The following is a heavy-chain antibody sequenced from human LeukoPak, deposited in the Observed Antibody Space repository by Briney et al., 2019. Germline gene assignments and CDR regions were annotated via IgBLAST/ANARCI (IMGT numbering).Heavy chain of an antibody. D-gene: IGHD6-13*01. CDR1: GFTFSSYA. CDR3: AKDGYSSSWYSYYYYGMDG. Sequence: GGSLRLSCAASGFTFSSYAMSWVRQAPGKGLEWVSAISGSGGSTYYADSVKGRFTISRDNSKNTLYLQMNSLRAEDTAVYYCAKDGYSSSWYSYYYYGMDGWGQGTTVTVSS. J-gene: IGHJ6*02. CDR2: ISGSGGST. V-gene: IGHV3-23*01.